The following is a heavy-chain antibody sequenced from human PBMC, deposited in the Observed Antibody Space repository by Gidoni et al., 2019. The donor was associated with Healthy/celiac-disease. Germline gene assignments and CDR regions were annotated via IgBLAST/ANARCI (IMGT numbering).Heavy chain of an antibody. J-gene: IGHJ4*02. V-gene: IGHV1-2*02. CDR3: ARVPCSGGSCYSFDY. D-gene: IGHD2-15*01. Sequence: QVQLVQSGAAVTKPGASVKVSCKASGYTFTGYYMHWVRQAPGQGLEWMGWINPNSGGTNYAQKFQGRVTMTRDTSISTAYMELSRLRSDDTAVYYCARVPCSGGSCYSFDYWGQGTLVTVSS. CDR1: GYTFTGYY. CDR2: INPNSGGT.